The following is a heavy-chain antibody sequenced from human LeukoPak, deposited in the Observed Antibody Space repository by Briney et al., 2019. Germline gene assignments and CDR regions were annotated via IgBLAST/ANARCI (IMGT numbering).Heavy chain of an antibody. CDR2: ISYDGSNK. J-gene: IGHJ6*03. D-gene: IGHD4-17*01. Sequence: GGSLRLSCAASGFTFSSYAMHWVRQAPGKGLEWVAVISYDGSNKYYADSVKGRFTISRDKSRSTLYLQMNSLRAEDTAVYYCAKDTVTQLYYYYMDVWGKGTTVTVSS. CDR3: AKDTVTQLYYYYMDV. CDR1: GFTFSSYA. V-gene: IGHV3-30-3*01.